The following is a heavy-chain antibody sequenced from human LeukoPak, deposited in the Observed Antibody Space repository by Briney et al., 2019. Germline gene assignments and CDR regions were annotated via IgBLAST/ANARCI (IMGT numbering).Heavy chain of an antibody. D-gene: IGHD3-22*01. V-gene: IGHV3-11*06. Sequence: PGGSLRLSCAASGFTLSDSYMTWIRQAPGKGLEWVSSISSSSSYIYYADSVKGRFTISRDNAKNSLYLQMNSLRAEDTAVYYCARDGPYYDEAYDIWGQGTMVTVSS. CDR1: GFTLSDSY. J-gene: IGHJ3*02. CDR2: ISSSSSYI. CDR3: ARDGPYYDEAYDI.